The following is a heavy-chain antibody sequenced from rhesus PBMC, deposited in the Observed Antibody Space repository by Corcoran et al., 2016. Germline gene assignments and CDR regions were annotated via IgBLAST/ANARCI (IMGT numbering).Heavy chain of an antibody. D-gene: IGHD6-25*01. Sequence: QVKLQESGPGLVKPLETLSLTCAVSGGSISGGYYYWSWIRQPPGKGLEWIGGIDVRRGNTYYNPTLKRRVTISKDTSKTQFSLKLSSVTAADTAVYYCARDDPWGGSWNYSGLDSWGQGVVVTVSS. J-gene: IGHJ6*01. CDR1: GGSISGGYYY. CDR3: ARDDPWGGSWNYSGLDS. V-gene: IGHV4S12*01. CDR2: IDVRRGNT.